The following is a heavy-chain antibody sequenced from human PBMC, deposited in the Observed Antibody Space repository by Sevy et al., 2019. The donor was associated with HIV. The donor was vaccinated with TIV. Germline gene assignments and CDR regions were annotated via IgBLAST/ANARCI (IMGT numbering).Heavy chain of an antibody. D-gene: IGHD3-16*01. CDR2: ISYDGSNK. V-gene: IGHV3-30*04. J-gene: IGHJ5*02. CDR1: GFTFSSYA. Sequence: GGSLRLSCAASGFTFSSYAMHWVRQAPGKGLEWVAVISYDGSNKYYADSVKGRFTISRDNSKNTLYLQMNSLRAEDTAVYYCARDWGLSFDAWGQGTLVTVSS. CDR3: ARDWGLSFDA.